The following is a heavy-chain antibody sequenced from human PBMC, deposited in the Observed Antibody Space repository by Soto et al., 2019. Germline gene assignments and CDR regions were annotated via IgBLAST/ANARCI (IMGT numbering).Heavy chain of an antibody. D-gene: IGHD5-18*01. CDR3: ARQIGGYSYGYEGYYFDY. Sequence: GSGPTLVNPTQTLTLTCTFSGFSLSTSGMCVSWIRQPPGKALEWLARIDWDDDKYYSTSLKTRLTISKDTSKNQVVLTMTNMDPVDTATYYCARQIGGYSYGYEGYYFDYWGQGTLVTVSS. CDR2: IDWDDDK. J-gene: IGHJ4*02. V-gene: IGHV2-70*11. CDR1: GFSLSTSGMC.